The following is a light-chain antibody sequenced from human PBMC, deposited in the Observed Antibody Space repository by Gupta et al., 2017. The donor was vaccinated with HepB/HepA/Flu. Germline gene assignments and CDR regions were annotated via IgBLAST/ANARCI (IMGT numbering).Light chain of an antibody. CDR2: DVS. CDR3: SSYTSSTTPVV. V-gene: IGLV2-14*01. J-gene: IGLJ2*01. Sequence: QSALTPPAPVSGSPGPSITISCTGISSDVGGYNYVSWYQQYPGKAPKVMIYDVSNRPSGVSNRFSGSKSGNTASLTISGLQTEDEADYYCSSYTSSTTPVVFGGGTKLTVL. CDR1: SSDVGGYNY.